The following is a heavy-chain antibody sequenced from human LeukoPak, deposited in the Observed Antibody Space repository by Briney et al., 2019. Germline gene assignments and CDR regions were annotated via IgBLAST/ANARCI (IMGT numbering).Heavy chain of an antibody. CDR3: ARPNNYYDSSGYPKGWFDP. D-gene: IGHD3-22*01. V-gene: IGHV4-38-2*01. J-gene: IGHJ5*02. CDR2: IYHSGST. Sequence: SETLSLTCAVSGYSISSGYYWGWIRQPPGKGLEWIGSIYHSGSTYYNPSLKSRVTISVDTSKNPFSLKLSSVTAADTAVYYCARPNNYYDSSGYPKGWFDPWGQGNLVTVSS. CDR1: GYSISSGYY.